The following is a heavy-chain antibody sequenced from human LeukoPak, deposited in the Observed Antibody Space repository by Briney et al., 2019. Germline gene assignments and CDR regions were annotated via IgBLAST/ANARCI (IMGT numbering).Heavy chain of an antibody. Sequence: SETLSLTCTVSGGSISTFYWSWLRQPPGKGLEWIGYIFQTGHSNYNPSLKGRVTISVDTSKNQLSLKLSSVTAADTAVYYCARGRYYYDSSGYYTYNFDYWGQGTLVTVSS. V-gene: IGHV4-59*01. CDR2: IFQTGHS. J-gene: IGHJ4*02. CDR3: ARGRYYYDSSGYYTYNFDY. CDR1: GGSISTFY. D-gene: IGHD3-22*01.